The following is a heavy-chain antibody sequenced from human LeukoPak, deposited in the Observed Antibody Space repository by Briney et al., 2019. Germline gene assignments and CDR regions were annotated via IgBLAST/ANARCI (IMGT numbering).Heavy chain of an antibody. Sequence: GGSLRLSCAGSGVSFSSHCMHWVRQAPGKGLVWVSRIKNDETITNYADSVKGRFTISRDNAKNTLYLQINSLRAEDTAVYYCARAKRYYDFVRDACAICGQGTMVSVS. CDR2: IKNDETIT. CDR1: GVSFSSHC. V-gene: IGHV3-74*01. D-gene: IGHD3-3*01. CDR3: ARAKRYYDFVRDACAI. J-gene: IGHJ3*02.